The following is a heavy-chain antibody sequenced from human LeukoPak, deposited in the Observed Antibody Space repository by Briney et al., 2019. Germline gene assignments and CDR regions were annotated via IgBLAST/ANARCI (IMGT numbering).Heavy chain of an antibody. CDR3: VTGGVDYSTYYYYYYGMDV. CDR2: MNPNSGNT. J-gene: IGHJ6*02. V-gene: IGHV1-8*02. Sequence: ASVKVSCKASGYTFTGYYMHWVRQAPGQGLEWMGWMNPNSGNTGYAQKFQGRVTMTRNTSISTAYMELSSLRSEDTAVYYCVTGGVDYSTYYYYYYGMDVWGQGTTVTVSS. D-gene: IGHD4-11*01. CDR1: GYTFTGYY.